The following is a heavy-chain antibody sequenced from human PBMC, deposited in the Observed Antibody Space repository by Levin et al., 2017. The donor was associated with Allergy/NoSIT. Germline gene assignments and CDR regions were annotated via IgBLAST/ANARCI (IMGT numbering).Heavy chain of an antibody. J-gene: IGHJ5*01. V-gene: IGHV4-59*01. CDR2: LYYSGST. D-gene: IGHD6-19*01. CDR1: GDSISSYH. CDR3: ARGQGSSGWYGWIDS. Sequence: SETLSLTCTVSGDSISSYHWNWLRQPPGKELEWIGCLYYSGSTKYNPSLKSRVTISVDATKNQFSLKLSSVTAADTAVYYCARGQGSSGWYGWIDSWGQGTLVTVSS.